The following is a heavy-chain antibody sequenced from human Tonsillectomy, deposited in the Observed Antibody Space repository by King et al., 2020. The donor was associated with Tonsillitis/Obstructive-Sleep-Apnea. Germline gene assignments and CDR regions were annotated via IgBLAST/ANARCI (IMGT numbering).Heavy chain of an antibody. J-gene: IGHJ3*02. V-gene: IGHV3-7*01. CDR3: ARDMVTTIVLVPFDI. Sequence: VQLVESGGGLVQPGKSLRLSFAASGFTFSSYWMTWVRQAPGKGLEWVANINQDGTEKYYVDSVKGRFIISRDNAKNSLYLQMNSLRAEDTAMYYCARDMVTTIVLVPFDIWGQGTMVAVSS. CDR1: GFTFSSYW. CDR2: INQDGTEK. D-gene: IGHD3-22*01.